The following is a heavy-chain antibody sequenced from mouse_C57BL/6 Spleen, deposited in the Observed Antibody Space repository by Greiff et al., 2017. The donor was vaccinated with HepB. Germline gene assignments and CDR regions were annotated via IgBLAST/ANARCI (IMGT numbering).Heavy chain of an antibody. V-gene: IGHV7-1*01. CDR2: SRNKANDYTT. CDR1: GFTFSDFY. Sequence: EVKVVESGGGLVQSGRSLRLSCATSGFTFSDFYMEWVRQAPGKGLEWIAASRNKANDYTTEYSASVKGRFIVSRDTSQSILYLQMNALRAEDTAIYYCARDVLLGYFDVWGTGTTVTVSS. D-gene: IGHD1-1*01. J-gene: IGHJ1*03. CDR3: ARDVLLGYFDV.